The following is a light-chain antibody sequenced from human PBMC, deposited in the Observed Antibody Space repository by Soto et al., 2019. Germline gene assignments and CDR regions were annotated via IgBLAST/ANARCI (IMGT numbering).Light chain of an antibody. Sequence: EIVLTQSPATLSLSPGERATLSCRASQSVSSYLAWYQQKPGQAPRLLIYDASNRATGIPARCSGSGCGTNFYLTISSIEPEDFAVYYCQQRSNWPPVTFGQGTKLEIK. CDR1: QSVSSY. V-gene: IGKV3-11*01. J-gene: IGKJ2*01. CDR2: DAS. CDR3: QQRSNWPPVT.